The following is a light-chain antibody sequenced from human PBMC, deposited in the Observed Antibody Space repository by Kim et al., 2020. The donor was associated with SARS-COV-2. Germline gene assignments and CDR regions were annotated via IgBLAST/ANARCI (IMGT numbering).Light chain of an antibody. V-gene: IGKV3-11*01. CDR2: GAS. CDR3: QLGSNWPPLFT. CDR1: QSVSSY. Sequence: PQQRATVSRRASQSVSSYLAWYQQIPGQAPRLLIYGASIRATGIPARFSGSGSGTDFPLTISSLEPEGFAVYYCQLGSNWPPLFTFGPGTKVDIK. J-gene: IGKJ3*01.